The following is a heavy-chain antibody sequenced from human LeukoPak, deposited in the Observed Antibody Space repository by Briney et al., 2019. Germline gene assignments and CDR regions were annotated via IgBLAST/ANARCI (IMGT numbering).Heavy chain of an antibody. CDR1: GFTFSNYW. CDR3: ARDRGDFWSGYADY. D-gene: IGHD3-3*01. V-gene: IGHV3-74*01. J-gene: IGHJ4*02. Sequence: PGGSLRLSCAASGFTFSNYWMNWVRQAPGKGLVWVSRINSDGSSTSYADSVKGRFPISRDNAKNTLYLQMNSLRAEDTAVYYCARDRGDFWSGYADYWGQGTLVTVSS. CDR2: INSDGSST.